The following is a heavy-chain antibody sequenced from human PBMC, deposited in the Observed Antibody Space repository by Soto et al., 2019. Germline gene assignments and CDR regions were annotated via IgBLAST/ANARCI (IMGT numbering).Heavy chain of an antibody. Sequence: ASVKVSCKASGYTFTSYYMHWVRQAPGQGLEWMGIINPSGGSTSYAQKFQCRVTMTRDTSTSTVYMERSSLRSEYTSVYYCASYYDIWSGPPYFGMCVWGQGTTVTVSS. V-gene: IGHV1-46*01. CDR2: INPSGGST. J-gene: IGHJ6*02. CDR3: ASYYDIWSGPPYFGMCV. CDR1: GYTFTSYY. D-gene: IGHD3-3*01.